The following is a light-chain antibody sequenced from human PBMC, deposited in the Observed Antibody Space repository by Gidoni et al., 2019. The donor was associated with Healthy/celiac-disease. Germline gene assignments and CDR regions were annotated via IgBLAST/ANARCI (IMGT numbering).Light chain of an antibody. CDR1: PGISSN. J-gene: IGKJ1*01. Sequence: AIRMIQSPSSSTASTGDRVTITCRASPGISSNLALYQQQPGKAPKLLIHAASTLQSGVPSRFSGSRSGTDFTLTISSMQSDDFATDYCHQYYSYPRTFGQGTKVEIK. CDR3: HQYYSYPRT. V-gene: IGKV1-8*01. CDR2: AAS.